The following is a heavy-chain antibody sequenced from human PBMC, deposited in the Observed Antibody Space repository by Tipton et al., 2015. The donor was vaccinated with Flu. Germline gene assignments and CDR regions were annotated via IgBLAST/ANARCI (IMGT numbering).Heavy chain of an antibody. D-gene: IGHD5/OR15-5a*01. J-gene: IGHJ5*02. CDR3: AKGTFSVEIRGVDCFDP. CDR1: GFTFSNYA. CDR2: IRGGGDDT. Sequence: SLRLSCAASGFTFSNYAMSWVRQAPGKGLEWVSGIRGGGDDTYYAASVKGRFTISRDNSQNTLYLQMNTLRAEDTAVYYCAKGTFSVEIRGVDCFDPWGQGTLVTVSS. V-gene: IGHV3-23*01.